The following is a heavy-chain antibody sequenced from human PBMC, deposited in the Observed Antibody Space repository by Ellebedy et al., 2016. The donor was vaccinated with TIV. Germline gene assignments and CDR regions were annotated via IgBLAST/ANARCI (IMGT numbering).Heavy chain of an antibody. V-gene: IGHV3-7*04. D-gene: IGHD1/OR15-1a*01. CDR2: INQDGSEK. J-gene: IGHJ4*02. Sequence: PGGSLRLSCAASGFTFSNVWMSWVRQAPGKGLEWVGNINQDGSEKCYGDSVKGRFTISRDNAKNSVYLQMNSLRAEDTAVYYCARENWYNDYWGQGTLVTVSS. CDR1: GFTFSNVW. CDR3: ARENWYNDY.